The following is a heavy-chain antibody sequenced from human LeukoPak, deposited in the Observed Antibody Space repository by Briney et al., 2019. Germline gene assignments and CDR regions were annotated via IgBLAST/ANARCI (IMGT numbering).Heavy chain of an antibody. V-gene: IGHV3-23*01. CDR2: VSGSGGST. D-gene: IGHD6-19*01. Sequence: GGSLRLSCAASGFSFSSYAMSWVRQAPGKGLEWVSGVSGSGGSTYYADSVKGRFTISRDNSKNTLYLQMNSLRAEDTAVYYCAKDEGIAVAETDAFDIWGQGTMVTVSS. CDR1: GFSFSSYA. J-gene: IGHJ3*02. CDR3: AKDEGIAVAETDAFDI.